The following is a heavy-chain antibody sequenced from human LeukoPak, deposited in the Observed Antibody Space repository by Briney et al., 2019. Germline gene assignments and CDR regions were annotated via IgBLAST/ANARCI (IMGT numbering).Heavy chain of an antibody. D-gene: IGHD2-2*01. CDR2: ISGRGGAI. V-gene: IGHV3-11*04. J-gene: IGHJ3*02. Sequence: GGSLRLSCGASGFVFSDNYMSWIRQAPGQGLEWVSYISGRGGAISYADSVKGRFTISRDNAKKSLYLQMDSLRAEDTAVYYCAKVKCTTSCPGAFDIWGQGTMVTVSS. CDR1: GFVFSDNY. CDR3: AKVKCTTSCPGAFDI.